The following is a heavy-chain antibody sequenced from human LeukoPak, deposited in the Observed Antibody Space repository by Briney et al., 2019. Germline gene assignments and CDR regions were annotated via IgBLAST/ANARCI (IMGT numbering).Heavy chain of an antibody. Sequence: ASVKVSCKASGYTFTSYDINWVRQATGQGLEWMGWMNPNSGNTGYAQKFQGRVTITRNTSISTAYMELSSLRSEDTAVYYCARGLRESLVGAGDAFDIWGQGTMVTVSS. J-gene: IGHJ3*02. CDR2: MNPNSGNT. CDR1: GYTFTSYD. D-gene: IGHD1-26*01. V-gene: IGHV1-8*03. CDR3: ARGLRESLVGAGDAFDI.